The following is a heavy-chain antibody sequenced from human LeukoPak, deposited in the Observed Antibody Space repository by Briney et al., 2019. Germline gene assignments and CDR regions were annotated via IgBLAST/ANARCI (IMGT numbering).Heavy chain of an antibody. J-gene: IGHJ5*02. CDR1: GCSINGYY. CDR3: ARGMCDLQLGAWFDP. D-gene: IGHD3-16*01. CDR2: MSASGTS. V-gene: IGHV4-59*01. Sequence: PAETLSLTCNASGCSINGYYWSWIRESPRKVLEYIRFMSASGTSNYNPSLKSRVTMSVDTSKNQFSLKLSSVTAADTAVYYCARGMCDLQLGAWFDPWGQGTLVTVSS.